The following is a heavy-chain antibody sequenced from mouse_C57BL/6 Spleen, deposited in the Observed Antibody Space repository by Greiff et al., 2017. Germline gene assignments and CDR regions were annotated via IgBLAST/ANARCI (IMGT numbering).Heavy chain of an antibody. CDR3: AIITTVVAGDAMDY. D-gene: IGHD1-1*01. J-gene: IGHJ4*01. CDR2: IDPSDSYT. Sequence: QVQLQQPGAELVRPGTSVKLSCKASGYTFTSYWMHWVKQRPGQGLEWIGVIDPSDSYTNYNQKFKGKATLTVDTSSSTAYMQLSSLTSEDSAVYYCAIITTVVAGDAMDYWGQGTSVTVSA. V-gene: IGHV1-59*01. CDR1: GYTFTSYW.